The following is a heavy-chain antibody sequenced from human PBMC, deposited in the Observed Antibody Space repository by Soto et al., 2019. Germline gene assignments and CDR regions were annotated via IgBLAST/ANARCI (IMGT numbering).Heavy chain of an antibody. Sequence: QAQLQESGPGLVKPSETLYITYAVSGDSFSSGYWWSWVRQPPGKGLQWIGQISQSGTANYNPSLESRVTMSVDKSKKQFSLMLTSGTAADTAVYYCARHGGRFFEYWGQGILVTVSS. CDR3: ARHGGRFFEY. CDR1: GDSFSSGYW. D-gene: IGHD2-15*01. V-gene: IGHV4-4*02. CDR2: ISQSGTA. J-gene: IGHJ4*02.